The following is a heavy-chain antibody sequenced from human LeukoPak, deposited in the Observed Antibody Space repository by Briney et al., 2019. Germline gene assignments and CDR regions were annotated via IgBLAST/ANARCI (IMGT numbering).Heavy chain of an antibody. V-gene: IGHV4-39*01. J-gene: IGHJ4*02. CDR2: IYYSGST. D-gene: IGHD1-7*01. CDR3: ARLPRYNCNYGYFDY. Sequence: SETLSLTCTVSGGSISSSSYYWGWIRQPPGKGLEWIGSIYYSGSTYYNPSLKSRVTISVDTSKNQFSLKLSSVTAADTAVYYCARLPRYNCNYGYFDYWGQGTLVTVSS. CDR1: GGSISSSSYY.